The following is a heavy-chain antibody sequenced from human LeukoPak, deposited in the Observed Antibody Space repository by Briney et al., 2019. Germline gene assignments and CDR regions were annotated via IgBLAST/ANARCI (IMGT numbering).Heavy chain of an antibody. J-gene: IGHJ4*02. D-gene: IGHD6-19*01. Sequence: GGSLRLSCAASGFTFSSYAMSWVRQAPGKGLEWVSSISSSSSYIYYADSVKGRFTISRDNAKNSLYLQMNSLRAEDTAVYYCARDSSGWPYWGQGTLVTVSS. CDR2: ISSSSSYI. CDR1: GFTFSSYA. CDR3: ARDSSGWPY. V-gene: IGHV3-21*01.